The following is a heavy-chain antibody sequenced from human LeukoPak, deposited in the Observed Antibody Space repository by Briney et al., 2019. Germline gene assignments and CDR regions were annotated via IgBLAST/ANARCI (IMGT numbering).Heavy chain of an antibody. CDR2: IYYSGST. D-gene: IGHD2-15*01. CDR3: ARLLAGCPGGRCRAHFDY. J-gene: IGHJ4*02. Sequence: SETLSLTCSVSGDSIRSNYWSWMRQPPGKGLEWIGYIYYSGSTNYNPSLKSRVTMSVDTSKNQFSLNLSSVTAADTAVYYCARLLAGCPGGRCRAHFDYWGQGTLVTVSS. V-gene: IGHV4-59*01. CDR1: GDSIRSNY.